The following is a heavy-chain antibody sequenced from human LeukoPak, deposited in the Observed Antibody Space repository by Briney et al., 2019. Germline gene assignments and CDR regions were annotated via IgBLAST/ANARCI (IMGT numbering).Heavy chain of an antibody. V-gene: IGHV1-2*02. J-gene: IGHJ5*02. CDR2: INPNSGGT. CDR3: ARGTVAGICRWFDP. Sequence: GASVKVSCKTSGYTFTGYYMHWVRQAPGQGLEWMGWINPNSGGTNYAQKFQGRVTMTRDTSISTAYMELSRLRSDDTAVYYCARGTVAGICRWFDPWGQGTLVTVSS. CDR1: GYTFTGYY. D-gene: IGHD6-19*01.